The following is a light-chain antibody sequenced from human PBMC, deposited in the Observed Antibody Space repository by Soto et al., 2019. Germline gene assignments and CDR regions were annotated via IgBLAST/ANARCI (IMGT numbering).Light chain of an antibody. CDR3: QQYGSSIT. V-gene: IGKV3-20*01. J-gene: IGKJ5*01. CDR1: QSVSSSY. Sequence: EMVMTQSPAILSVSPGESATLSCRASQSVSSSYLAWYQQKPGQAPRLLIYGASSRATGIPDRFSGSGSGTDFTLTISRLEPEDFAVYYCQQYGSSITFGQGTRLEIK. CDR2: GAS.